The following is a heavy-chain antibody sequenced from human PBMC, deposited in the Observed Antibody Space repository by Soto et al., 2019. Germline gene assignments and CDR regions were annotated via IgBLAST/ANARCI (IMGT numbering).Heavy chain of an antibody. Sequence: EVQLLESGGGLVQPGGYLRLSCTASGITFSNYAMSWVRQAPRKGLEWVSSISTSGGRPYYADSVKGQFTISRDNSKNTLYLQMNSLRVEDTDVYYCAKDPDRYDYVWGTYRYIDHWGQGTLVTVSS. V-gene: IGHV3-23*01. J-gene: IGHJ4*02. D-gene: IGHD3-16*02. CDR1: GITFSNYA. CDR2: ISTSGGRP. CDR3: AKDPDRYDYVWGTYRYIDH.